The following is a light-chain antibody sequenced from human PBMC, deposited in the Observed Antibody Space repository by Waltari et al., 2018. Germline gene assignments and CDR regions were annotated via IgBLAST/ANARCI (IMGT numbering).Light chain of an antibody. J-gene: IGKJ1*01. Sequence: DIVLTQSPLSLPVTPGEPASFSCRSSQSLLHSNGFNYLDWYLQKPGQSPQLLIYLGSCRASGVPDRFSGSVSGTDFTLKISRVEAEDVGVYYCMQALQSPTFGQGTRVEIK. CDR2: LGS. CDR3: MQALQSPT. CDR1: QSLLHSNGFNY. V-gene: IGKV2-28*01.